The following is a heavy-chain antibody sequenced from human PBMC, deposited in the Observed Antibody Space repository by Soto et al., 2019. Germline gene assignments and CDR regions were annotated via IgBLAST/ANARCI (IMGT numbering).Heavy chain of an antibody. CDR1: GYFFTSYY. D-gene: IGHD2-15*01. CDR3: ARESMGGSSFRREYFDF. CDR2: INPNGGNT. V-gene: IGHV1-2*02. J-gene: IGHJ4*02. Sequence: QAQLVQSGAEVKKPGASVKVSCKASGYFFTSYYIHWVRQAPGQSLQWMGWINPNGGNTHYVQKFQRRLSLTRDTSVSTVYMDLNSLTSDDTAIYYCARESMGGSSFRREYFDFWGQGTLVAVAS.